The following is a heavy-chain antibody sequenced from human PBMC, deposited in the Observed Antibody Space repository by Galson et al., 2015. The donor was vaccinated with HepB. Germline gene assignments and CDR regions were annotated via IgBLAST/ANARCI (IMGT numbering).Heavy chain of an antibody. D-gene: IGHD3-16*01. V-gene: IGHV3-7*03. CDR1: GFTFSSYC. Sequence: SLRLSCAASGFTFSSYCMSWVRQAPGKGLEWVANIKQDGSEKYYVDSVKGRFTISRDNAKNSLYLQMNSLRAEDTAVYYCARVGGDAFDIWGQGTMATVSS. CDR2: IKQDGSEK. J-gene: IGHJ3*02. CDR3: ARVGGDAFDI.